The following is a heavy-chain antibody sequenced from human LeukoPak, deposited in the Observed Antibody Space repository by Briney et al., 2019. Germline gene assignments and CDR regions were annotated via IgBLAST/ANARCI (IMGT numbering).Heavy chain of an antibody. CDR2: ISGSGGST. CDR1: GFTFSSHA. CDR3: AKRSPRGAAAGTAGRLDSSGWYPLDY. V-gene: IGHV3-23*01. J-gene: IGHJ4*02. D-gene: IGHD6-19*01. Sequence: GGSLRLSCAASGFTFSSHAMSWVRQAPGKGLEWVSAISGSGGSTYYADSVKGRFTISRDNSKNTLYLQMNSLRAEDTAVYYCAKRSPRGAAAGTAGRLDSSGWYPLDYWGQGTLVTVSS.